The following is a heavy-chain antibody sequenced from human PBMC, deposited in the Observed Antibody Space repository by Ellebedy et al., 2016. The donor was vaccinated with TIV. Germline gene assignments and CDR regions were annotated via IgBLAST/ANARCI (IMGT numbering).Heavy chain of an antibody. Sequence: ASVKVSCKPSGYTFTSNYIHWVRQAPGQGLEWMGIINPSSGSTTYAQKFQGRVTVTRDTSTSTAYMELSSLRSEDTAVYYCAADPPRPNSGSYSSDAFDIWGRGTMVTVSS. J-gene: IGHJ3*02. D-gene: IGHD1-26*01. V-gene: IGHV1-46*01. CDR2: INPSSGST. CDR3: AADPPRPNSGSYSSDAFDI. CDR1: GYTFTSNY.